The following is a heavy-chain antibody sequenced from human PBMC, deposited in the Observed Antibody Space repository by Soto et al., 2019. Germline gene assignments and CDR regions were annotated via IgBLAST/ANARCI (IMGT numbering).Heavy chain of an antibody. CDR3: AKDRVGTTSLFDY. D-gene: IGHD4-17*01. Sequence: GGSLRLSCAASGFTFSSYAMSWVRQAPGKGLEWVSAISGSGGSTYYADSVKGRFTSSRDNSKNTLYLQMNSLRAEDTAVYYCAKDRVGTTSLFDYWGQGTLVTVSS. J-gene: IGHJ4*02. CDR2: ISGSGGST. V-gene: IGHV3-23*01. CDR1: GFTFSSYA.